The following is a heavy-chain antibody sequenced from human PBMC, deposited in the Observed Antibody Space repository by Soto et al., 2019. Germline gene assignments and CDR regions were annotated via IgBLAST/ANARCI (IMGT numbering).Heavy chain of an antibody. CDR3: ARGSYSSGYIGSPRE. Sequence: GGSLRLSCAGSGFTFSTCAMHWVRQAPGKGLEWMTVISCDGSKSHYADSVKGRFTISRDNSKNTLYLQMNSLRADDTAIYYFARGSYSSGYIGSPREWCQEVQVAVSS. D-gene: IGHD5-18*01. CDR2: ISCDGSKS. V-gene: IGHV3-30-3*01. J-gene: IGHJ4*02. CDR1: GFTFSTCA.